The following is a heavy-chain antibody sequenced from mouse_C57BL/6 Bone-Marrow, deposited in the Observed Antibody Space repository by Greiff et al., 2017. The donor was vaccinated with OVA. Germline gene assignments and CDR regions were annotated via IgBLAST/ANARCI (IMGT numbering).Heavy chain of an antibody. CDR3: ARELPFDY. CDR1: GYTFTSYW. V-gene: IGHV1-7*01. Sequence: QVQLQQSGAELAKPGASVKLSCKASGYTFTSYWMNWVKQRPGQGLEWIGYINPSSGYTTYNQKFKDKATLTADKSSSTAYMQLSSLTYDDSAVYYCARELPFDYWGQGTTLTVSS. J-gene: IGHJ2*01. CDR2: INPSSGYT. D-gene: IGHD5-5*01.